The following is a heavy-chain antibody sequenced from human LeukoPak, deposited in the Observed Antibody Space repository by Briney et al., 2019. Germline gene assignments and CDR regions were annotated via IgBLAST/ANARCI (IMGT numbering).Heavy chain of an antibody. J-gene: IGHJ4*02. CDR1: GGPISDFY. Sequence: PSETRSLTCNVSGGPISDFYWSWIRQPPGKGPEWIGYTYFRGTTNYNPSFKSRVTISVDTSKNQFSLRLSSVTAADTAVYYCARDRFYDNSGFRRLDFWGQGVLVTVSS. CDR2: TYFRGTT. V-gene: IGHV4-59*01. D-gene: IGHD3-22*01. CDR3: ARDRFYDNSGFRRLDF.